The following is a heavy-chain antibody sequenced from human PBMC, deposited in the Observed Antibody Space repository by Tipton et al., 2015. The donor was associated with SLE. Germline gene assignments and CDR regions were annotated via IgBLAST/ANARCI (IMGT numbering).Heavy chain of an antibody. D-gene: IGHD3-22*01. CDR1: GGSISSSGYY. CDR3: VRDPQGYYYDSRGYFDL. V-gene: IGHV4-61*09. Sequence: TLSLTCTVSGGSISSSGYYWSWIHQHPGKGLEWIGYIYTSGSTNYNPSLKSRVTISVDTSKNQFSLKLSSMTAADTAMYYCVRDPQGYYYDSRGYFDLWGRGTLVTVSS. J-gene: IGHJ2*01. CDR2: IYTSGST.